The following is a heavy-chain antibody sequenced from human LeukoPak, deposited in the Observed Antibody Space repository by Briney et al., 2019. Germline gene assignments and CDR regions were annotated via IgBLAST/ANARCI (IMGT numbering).Heavy chain of an antibody. J-gene: IGHJ4*02. CDR2: IYYSGST. V-gene: IGHV4-39*07. CDR1: GGSISSYY. Sequence: SETLSLTCTVSGGSISSYYWGWIRQPPGKGLEWIGSIYYSGSTYYNPSLKSRVTISVDTSKNQFSLKLSSVTAADTAVYYCVRDGGFGELLWYWGQGTLVTVSS. D-gene: IGHD3-10*01. CDR3: VRDGGFGELLWY.